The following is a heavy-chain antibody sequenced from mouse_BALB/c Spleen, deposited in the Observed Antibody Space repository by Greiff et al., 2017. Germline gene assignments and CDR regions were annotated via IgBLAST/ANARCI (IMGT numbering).Heavy chain of an antibody. CDR2: ISNGGGST. CDR3: ARAYYGNSIDY. Sequence: EVKLVESGGGLVQPGGSLKLSCAASGFTFSSYTMSWVRQTPEKRLEWVAYISNGGGSTYYPDTVKGRFTISRDNAKNTLYLQMSSLKSEDTAMYYCARAYYGNSIDYWGQGTTLTVSS. V-gene: IGHV5-12-2*01. D-gene: IGHD2-10*01. J-gene: IGHJ2*01. CDR1: GFTFSSYT.